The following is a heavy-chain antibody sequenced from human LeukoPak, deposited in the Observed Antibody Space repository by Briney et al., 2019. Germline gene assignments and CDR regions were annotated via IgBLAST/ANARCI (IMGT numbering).Heavy chain of an antibody. V-gene: IGHV1-2*02. CDR3: ARGPDINYYYYYYMDV. Sequence: ASVKVSCKASGYTFTGYYMHWVRQAPGQGLEWMGWINPNSGGTNYAQKFQGRVTMTRDTSISTAYMELSRLRSDDTAVYYWARGPDINYYYYYYMDVWGKGTTVTVSS. D-gene: IGHD2-15*01. CDR2: INPNSGGT. J-gene: IGHJ6*03. CDR1: GYTFTGYY.